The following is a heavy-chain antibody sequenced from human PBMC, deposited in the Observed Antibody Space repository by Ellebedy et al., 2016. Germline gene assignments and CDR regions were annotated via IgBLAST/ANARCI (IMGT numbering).Heavy chain of an antibody. J-gene: IGHJ3*02. CDR2: IWYDGSNK. CDR1: GFTFSSYG. D-gene: IGHD3-16*01. CDR3: ARGLPAYQGDAFDI. Sequence: GGSLRLSCAASGFTFSSYGMHWVRQAPSKGLEWVAVIWYDGSNKYYADSVKGRFTISRDNPKNTLYLQMNSLRAEDTAVYYCARGLPAYQGDAFDIWGQGTMVTVSS. V-gene: IGHV3-33*01.